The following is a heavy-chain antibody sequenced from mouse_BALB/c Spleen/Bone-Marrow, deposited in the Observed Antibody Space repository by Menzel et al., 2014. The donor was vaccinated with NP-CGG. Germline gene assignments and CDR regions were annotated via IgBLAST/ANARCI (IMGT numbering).Heavy chain of an antibody. D-gene: IGHD4-1*01. V-gene: IGHV5-6*02. J-gene: IGHJ1*01. Sequence: EVKLMESGGDLVKPGGSLKLSCAASGFTFSSYGMSWGRQTPDKRLEWVATINSGGSHIYYPDSVKGRFTISRDNAKNTLYLQMNSLESEDTAMYYCARRGNWDVRRPFDVWGAGTTVTVSS. CDR1: GFTFSSYG. CDR2: INSGGSHI. CDR3: ARRGNWDVRRPFDV.